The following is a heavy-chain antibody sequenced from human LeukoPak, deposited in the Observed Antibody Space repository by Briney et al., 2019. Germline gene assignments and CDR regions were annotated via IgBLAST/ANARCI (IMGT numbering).Heavy chain of an antibody. D-gene: IGHD1-14*01. V-gene: IGHV4-59*01. Sequence: TSETLSLTCTVSGGSINNYYWYWMRQPPGKGLEWIGYVWYSGTTKYNPSLKSRVTISVDTSKNQFSLKLNYVTAADTAVYYCAKGGPEASAGLTWFDPWGQGTRVTVPS. CDR3: AKGGPEASAGLTWFDP. J-gene: IGHJ5*02. CDR2: VWYSGTT. CDR1: GGSINNYY.